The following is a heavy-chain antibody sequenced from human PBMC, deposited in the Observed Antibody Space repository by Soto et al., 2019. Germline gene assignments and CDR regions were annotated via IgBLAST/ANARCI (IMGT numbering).Heavy chain of an antibody. CDR1: GGSISSSSYY. V-gene: IGHV4-39*01. J-gene: IGHJ4*02. CDR3: ARTADYGDHRFDY. CDR2: IYYSGST. Sequence: SETLSLTCTVSGGSISSSSYYWGWIRQPPGKGLEWIGSIYYSGSTYYNPSLKSRVTISVDTSKNQFSLKLSSVTAADTAVYYCARTADYGDHRFDYWGQGTLVTVSS. D-gene: IGHD4-17*01.